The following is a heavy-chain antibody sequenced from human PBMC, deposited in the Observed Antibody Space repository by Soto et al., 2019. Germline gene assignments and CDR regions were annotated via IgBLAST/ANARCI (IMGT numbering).Heavy chain of an antibody. CDR2: IYWDNDK. J-gene: IGHJ4*02. Sequence: QITLKESGPTLVKPTQTLTLTCAFSGFSLNTRGVGVGWIRQPQGKALEWLALIYWDNDKRYSPSLKSRLTITKDTPKNHVVLMMTDMDPVDTATYYCAHNNYYGSGSVYWGQGTLVTVSS. CDR1: GFSLNTRGVG. V-gene: IGHV2-5*02. CDR3: AHNNYYGSGSVY. D-gene: IGHD3-10*01.